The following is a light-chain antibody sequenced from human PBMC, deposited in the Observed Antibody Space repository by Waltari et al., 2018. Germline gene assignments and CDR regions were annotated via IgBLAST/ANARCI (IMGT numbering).Light chain of an antibody. CDR2: KAS. V-gene: IGKV1-5*03. J-gene: IGKJ1*01. CDR3: QQYKSPPWT. CDR1: QSIRSW. Sequence: DIQMTQSPSTLSAPVGDRVTITCRASQSIRSWLAWYQQKPGKAPKRLISKASTLESGVPSRFSGSGSGTEFTLTISSLQPDDFATYHCQQYKSPPWTFGQGTKVEIK.